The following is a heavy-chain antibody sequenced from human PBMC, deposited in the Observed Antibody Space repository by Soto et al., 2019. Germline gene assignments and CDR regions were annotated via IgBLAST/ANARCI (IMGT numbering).Heavy chain of an antibody. Sequence: GGSLRLSCAASGFTFSRYSMNWVRQAPGKGLEWVSSISSTTNYIYYADSMKGRFTVSRDNAKNSVYLDMNSLSAEDTAVYYCARESEDLTSNFDYWGQGTLGTVS. CDR2: ISSTTNYI. V-gene: IGHV3-21*01. CDR3: ARESEDLTSNFDY. CDR1: GFTFSRYS. J-gene: IGHJ4*02.